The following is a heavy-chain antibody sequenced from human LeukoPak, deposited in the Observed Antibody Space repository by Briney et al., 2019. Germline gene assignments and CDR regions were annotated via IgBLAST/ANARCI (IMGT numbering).Heavy chain of an antibody. J-gene: IGHJ5*02. CDR3: ARGPAVTNWFDP. D-gene: IGHD4-23*01. V-gene: IGHV1-69*13. CDR1: GGTFSSYA. CDR2: IIPIFDTA. Sequence: ASVKVSCKASGGTFSSYAISWVRQAPGQGLEWMGGIIPIFDTANYAQKFQGRVTITADESTSTAYMELSSLRSEDTAVYYCARGPAVTNWFDPWGQGTLVTVSS.